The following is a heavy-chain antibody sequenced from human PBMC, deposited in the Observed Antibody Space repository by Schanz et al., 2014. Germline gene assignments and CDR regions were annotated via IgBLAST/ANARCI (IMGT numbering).Heavy chain of an antibody. J-gene: IGHJ6*03. CDR3: ARDGDRFYHNYYMDV. CDR1: GFTFSSYG. Sequence: QVQLVESGGGVVQFGRSLRLSCVASGFTFSSYGMHWVRQAPGKGLEWVAVIWSDGSGKYYADSVKGRFTISRDSPKNTLYLQMNSLRAEDTALYYCARDGDRFYHNYYMDVWGKGTTVTVSS. CDR2: IWSDGSGK. D-gene: IGHD4-17*01. V-gene: IGHV3-33*01.